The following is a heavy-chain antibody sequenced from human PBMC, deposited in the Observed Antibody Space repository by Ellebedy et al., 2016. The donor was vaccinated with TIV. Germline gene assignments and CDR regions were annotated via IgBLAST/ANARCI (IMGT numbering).Heavy chain of an antibody. CDR1: GGSISSYY. CDR3: ARHVGDNSGYYFESYWYFDL. Sequence: SETLSLTCTVSGGSISSYYWSWIRQPPGKGLEWIGYIYYSGSTNYNPSLKSRVTISVDTSKNQLSLKLSFVTAIDTAVYYCARHVGDNSGYYFESYWYFDLWGRGTLVTVSS. V-gene: IGHV4-59*08. D-gene: IGHD3-22*01. CDR2: IYYSGST. J-gene: IGHJ2*01.